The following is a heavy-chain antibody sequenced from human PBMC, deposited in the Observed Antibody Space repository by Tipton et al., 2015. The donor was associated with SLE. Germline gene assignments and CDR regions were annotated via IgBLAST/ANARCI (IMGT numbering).Heavy chain of an antibody. CDR3: AKYRGGTMLDV. CDR2: IDYTGNT. CDR1: GGSISRGGYY. D-gene: IGHD2-15*01. Sequence: TLSLTCTVSGGSISRGGYYWGWIRQPPGKGLEWIGSIDYTGNTHYNPSHKSRVTISVDTSANQFSLKGTSVIAADTAMYYCAKYRGGTMLDVWGKGTTVTVSS. V-gene: IGHV4-39*01. J-gene: IGHJ6*03.